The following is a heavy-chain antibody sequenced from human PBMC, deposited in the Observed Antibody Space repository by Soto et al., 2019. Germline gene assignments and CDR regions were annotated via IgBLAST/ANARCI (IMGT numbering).Heavy chain of an antibody. CDR2: ISPDGSNK. CDR3: AKTFYQGRLGEVFDC. D-gene: IGHD3-10*01. V-gene: IGHV3-30*18. J-gene: IGHJ4*02. Sequence: GGSLRLSCAASGFSFSSYGMHWVRQAPGKGLEWVAVISPDGSNKDYADSVKGRFTISRDNSKNTLYLQMNSLRVEDTAVYYCAKTFYQGRLGEVFDCWGQGTQVTVSS. CDR1: GFSFSSYG.